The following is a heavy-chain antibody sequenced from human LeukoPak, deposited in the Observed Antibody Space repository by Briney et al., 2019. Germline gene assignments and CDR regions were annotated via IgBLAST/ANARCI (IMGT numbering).Heavy chain of an antibody. CDR2: IGWNSGSI. J-gene: IGHJ4*02. CDR1: GFTFDDYA. CDR3: ATTYSYDTSYYFDY. Sequence: PGGSLRLSCAASGFTFDDYAMHWVRQAPGKGLEWVSGIGWNSGSIGYADSVKGRFTISRDNAKNSLYLQMNSLRAEDTALYYCATTYSYDTSYYFDYWGQGTLVTVSS. D-gene: IGHD5-18*01. V-gene: IGHV3-9*01.